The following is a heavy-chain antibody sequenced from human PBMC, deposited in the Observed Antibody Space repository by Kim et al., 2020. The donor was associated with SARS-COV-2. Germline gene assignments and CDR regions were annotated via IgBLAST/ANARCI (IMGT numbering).Heavy chain of an antibody. Sequence: LKSRVPISVDTSKNQFSLKLNSVTATDTAIYYCARRVYYGSGTYKNYFDPWGQGTLVTVSS. CDR3: ARRVYYGSGTYKNYFDP. J-gene: IGHJ5*02. D-gene: IGHD3-10*01. V-gene: IGHV4-39*01.